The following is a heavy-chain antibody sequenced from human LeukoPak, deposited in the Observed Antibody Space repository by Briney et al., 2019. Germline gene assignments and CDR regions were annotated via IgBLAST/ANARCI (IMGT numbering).Heavy chain of an antibody. D-gene: IGHD4-17*01. Sequence: GSLRLSCAASGFTFSSYSMNWVRQAPGKGLEWIGYIYYSGSTNYNPSLKSRVTISVDTSKNQFSLKLSSVTAADTAVYYCARVAYYGDPGGYRGYYYYYMDVRGKGTTVTISS. CDR1: GFTFSSYS. V-gene: IGHV4-59*01. J-gene: IGHJ6*03. CDR3: ARVAYYGDPGGYRGYYYYYMDV. CDR2: IYYSGST.